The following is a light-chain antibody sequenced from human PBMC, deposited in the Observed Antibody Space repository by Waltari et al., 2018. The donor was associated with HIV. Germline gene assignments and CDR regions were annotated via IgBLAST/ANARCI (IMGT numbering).Light chain of an antibody. J-gene: IGLJ1*01. CDR1: SSDVGGYNY. V-gene: IGLV2-8*01. CDR2: EVN. CDR3: SSYAGSDSPYV. Sequence: QSALTQPPSASGSPGQSVTIFCTGTSSDVGGYNYVSWYQQHPDKAPKLIIFEVNKRPSGVPDRVSGSKSGNTASLTVSGLQAEDEADYYCSSYAGSDSPYVFGSGTTVTVL.